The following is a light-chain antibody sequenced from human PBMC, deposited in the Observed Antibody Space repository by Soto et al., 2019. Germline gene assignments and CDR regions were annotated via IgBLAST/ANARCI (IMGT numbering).Light chain of an antibody. Sequence: SVQTEPPSASGTPGQRVTISCSGSSSNIGSNVVNWFQQLPGTAPKLRIYSNNQRPSGVPDRFSGSKSGTSASLAISGLXSEDEADYYCATWDDSLNGYVFGTATKVTVL. V-gene: IGLV1-44*01. CDR2: SNN. CDR3: ATWDDSLNGYV. J-gene: IGLJ1*01. CDR1: SSNIGSNV.